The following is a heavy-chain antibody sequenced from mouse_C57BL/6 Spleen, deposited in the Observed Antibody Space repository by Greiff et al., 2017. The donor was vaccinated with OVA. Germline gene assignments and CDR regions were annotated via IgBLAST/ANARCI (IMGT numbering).Heavy chain of an antibody. Sequence: DVMLVESGGGLVKPGGSLKLSCAASGFTFSSYAMSWVRQTPEKRLEWVATISDGGSYTYYPDNVKGRFTISRDNAKNNLYLQMSHLKSEDTAMYYCARDKRDYFDYWGQGTTLTVSS. CDR3: ARDKRDYFDY. CDR1: GFTFSSYA. CDR2: ISDGGSYT. J-gene: IGHJ2*01. V-gene: IGHV5-4*01.